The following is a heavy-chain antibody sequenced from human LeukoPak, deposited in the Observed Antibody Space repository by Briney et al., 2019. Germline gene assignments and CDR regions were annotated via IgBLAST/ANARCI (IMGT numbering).Heavy chain of an antibody. CDR1: GFTFSTYV. CDR3: ARESTSWYFDL. Sequence: GGSLRLSCAASGFTFSTYVMNWFRQAPGKGLEWVSVIYSGGSTYYADSVKGRFTISRDNSKNTLYLQMNSLRAEDTAVYYCARESTSWYFDLWGRGTLVTVSS. V-gene: IGHV3-53*01. J-gene: IGHJ2*01. CDR2: IYSGGST. D-gene: IGHD2-2*01.